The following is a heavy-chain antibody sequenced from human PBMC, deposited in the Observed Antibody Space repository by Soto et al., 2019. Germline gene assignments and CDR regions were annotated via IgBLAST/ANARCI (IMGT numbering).Heavy chain of an antibody. V-gene: IGHV4-31*03. Sequence: PSETLSLTCTVSGGSISSGGYYWSWIRQHPGKGLEWIGYIYYSGSTYYNPSLKSRVTISVDTSKNQFSLKLSSVTAADTAVYYCARAGMGTLGYCTNGVCYVFDYWGQGTLVTVSS. D-gene: IGHD2-8*01. J-gene: IGHJ4*02. CDR1: GGSISSGGYY. CDR3: ARAGMGTLGYCTNGVCYVFDY. CDR2: IYYSGST.